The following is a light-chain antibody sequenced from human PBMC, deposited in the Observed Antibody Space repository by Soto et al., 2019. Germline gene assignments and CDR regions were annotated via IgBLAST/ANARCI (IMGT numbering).Light chain of an antibody. Sequence: EIVMTQSPATLSVSPGERATLSCRASQSVGSDLAWYQQKPGQAPRLVIYDASTRATGIPPRFSGGGSGTEFTVTISSLQSEDFAIYYCQQYDIWPPYTFGQGTKVDIK. CDR1: QSVGSD. CDR3: QQYDIWPPYT. CDR2: DAS. V-gene: IGKV3-15*01. J-gene: IGKJ2*01.